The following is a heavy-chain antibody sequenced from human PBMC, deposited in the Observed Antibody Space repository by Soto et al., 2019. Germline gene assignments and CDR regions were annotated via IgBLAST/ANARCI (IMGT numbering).Heavy chain of an antibody. CDR3: ARVCILTGYYKGLDV. CDR2: IYFSGST. J-gene: IGHJ6*02. V-gene: IGHV4-59*01. Sequence: QEHLQESGPGLVKPSETLSLTCTVSGGSISTYYWSWIRQPPGKGLEWIGYIYFSGSTNYNPSLMSRVTISVDTSKNQFSLKLGSVTAAEPAVYYCARVCILTGYYKGLDVWGQGTTVTVSS. D-gene: IGHD3-9*01. CDR1: GGSISTYY.